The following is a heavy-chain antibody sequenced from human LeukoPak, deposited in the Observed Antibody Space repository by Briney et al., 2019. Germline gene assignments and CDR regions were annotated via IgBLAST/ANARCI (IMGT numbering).Heavy chain of an antibody. D-gene: IGHD3-10*01. J-gene: IGHJ6*03. CDR3: AGNYYGSGSYYPTYYYYYYYMDV. CDR2: IIPIFGTA. CDR1: GGTFSSYA. Sequence: SVTVSCKASGGTFSSYAISWVRQAPGQGLEWMGRIIPIFGTANYAQKFQGRVTITPDESTSTAYMELRSLRSEDTAVYYCAGNYYGSGSYYPTYYYYYYYMDVWGKGTTVTVSS. V-gene: IGHV1-69*15.